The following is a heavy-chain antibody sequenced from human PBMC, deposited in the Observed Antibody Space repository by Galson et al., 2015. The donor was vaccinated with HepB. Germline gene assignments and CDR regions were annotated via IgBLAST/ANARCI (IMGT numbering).Heavy chain of an antibody. CDR1: TSEDTISGYA. CDR3: APVISG. CDR2: VSAGGENT. D-gene: IGHD1-26*01. J-gene: IGHJ4*02. V-gene: IGHV3-23*01. Sequence: SLRLSCAASTSEDTISGYAINWVRQAPGKGLEWVATVSAGGENTYYADSVKGRFTISRDNSKNTVYLQMNSLRAEDTAMYYCAPVISGWGQGTLVTVSS.